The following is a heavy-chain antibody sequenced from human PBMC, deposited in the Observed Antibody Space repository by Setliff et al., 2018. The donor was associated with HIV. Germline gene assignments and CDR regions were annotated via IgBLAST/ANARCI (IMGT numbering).Heavy chain of an antibody. Sequence: SLRLSCVVSGFTFITSTMNWVRQAPGKGLEWVSYISSSGSTIYYADSVKGRFTISRDNAKNSLYLQMNSLRAEDTAVYYCARVSYDSSGSDCWGQGTLVTVSS. CDR2: ISSSGSTI. CDR1: GFTFITST. V-gene: IGHV3-48*04. J-gene: IGHJ4*02. D-gene: IGHD3-22*01. CDR3: ARVSYDSSGSDC.